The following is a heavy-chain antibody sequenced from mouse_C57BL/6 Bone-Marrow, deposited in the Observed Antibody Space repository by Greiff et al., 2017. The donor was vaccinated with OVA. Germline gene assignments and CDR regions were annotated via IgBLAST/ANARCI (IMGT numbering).Heavy chain of an antibody. CDR2: IHPNSGST. Sequence: QVQLQQPGAELVKPGASVKLSCKASGYTFTSYWMHWVKQRPGQGLEWIGMIHPNSGSTNYNEKFKSKATLTVDKSSSTAYMQLSSLTSEDSAVYYCERGTTVVATHYFDYGGQGTTLTVSS. CDR3: ERGTTVVATHYFDY. CDR1: GYTFTSYW. D-gene: IGHD1-1*01. V-gene: IGHV1-64*01. J-gene: IGHJ2*01.